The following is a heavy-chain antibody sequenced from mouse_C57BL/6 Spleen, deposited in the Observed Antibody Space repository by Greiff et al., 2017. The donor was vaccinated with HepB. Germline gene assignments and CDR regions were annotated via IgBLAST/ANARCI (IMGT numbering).Heavy chain of an antibody. CDR2: IYPGDGDT. V-gene: IGHV1-82*01. Sequence: QVQLQQSGPELVKPGASVKISCKASGYAFSSSWMNWVKQRPGKGLEWIGRIYPGDGDTNYNGKFKGKATLTADKSSSTAYMQLSSLTSEDSAVYFCARPPVYNWYFDVWGTGTTVTVSS. D-gene: IGHD2-1*01. CDR1: GYAFSSSW. CDR3: ARPPVYNWYFDV. J-gene: IGHJ1*03.